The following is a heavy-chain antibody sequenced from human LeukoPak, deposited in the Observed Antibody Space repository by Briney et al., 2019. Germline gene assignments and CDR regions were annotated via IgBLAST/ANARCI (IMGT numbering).Heavy chain of an antibody. J-gene: IGHJ4*02. CDR1: GLSINGYC. Sequence: SETLSLTCTVSGLSINGYCWSWIRQPPGKGLEWVGLIFYTGSTNYKHSLKSRVTISEDTSNSQFSQKLTSVTDADTAVYFGARHREYYERSGLVTSFDYWGQGTLVTVSS. CDR2: IFYTGST. V-gene: IGHV4-59*08. D-gene: IGHD3-22*01. CDR3: ARHREYYERSGLVTSFDY.